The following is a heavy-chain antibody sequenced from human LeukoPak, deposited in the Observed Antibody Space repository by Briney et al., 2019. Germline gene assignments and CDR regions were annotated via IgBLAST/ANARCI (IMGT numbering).Heavy chain of an antibody. CDR2: IIPIFGTA. D-gene: IGHD3-22*01. CDR1: GGTFSSYA. J-gene: IGHJ3*02. CDR3: ARRAPYYYDSSGHDAFDI. Sequence: SVKVSCKASGGTFSSYAISWVRQAPGQGLEWMGRIIPIFGTANYAQKFQGRVTITTDESTSTAYMELSSPRSEDTAVYYCARRAPYYYDSSGHDAFDIWGQGTMVTVSS. V-gene: IGHV1-69*05.